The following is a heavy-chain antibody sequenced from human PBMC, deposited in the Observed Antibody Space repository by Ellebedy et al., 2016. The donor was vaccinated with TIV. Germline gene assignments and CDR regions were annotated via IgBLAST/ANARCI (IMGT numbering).Heavy chain of an antibody. CDR1: GGTFSSYA. J-gene: IGHJ6*02. CDR3: ARGRGNRNQRIRDYYYGMDV. D-gene: IGHD1-14*01. CDR2: IIPIFGTA. V-gene: IGHV1-69*13. Sequence: SVKVSCXASGGTFSSYAISWVRQAPGQGLEWMGGIIPIFGTANYAQKFQGRVTITADESTSTAYMELSSLRSEDTAVYYCARGRGNRNQRIRDYYYGMDVWGQGTTVTVSS.